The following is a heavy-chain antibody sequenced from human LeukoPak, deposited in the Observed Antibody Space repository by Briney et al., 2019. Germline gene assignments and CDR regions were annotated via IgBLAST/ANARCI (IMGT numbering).Heavy chain of an antibody. CDR2: IYYSGST. CDR3: AREEHSSGWFDP. CDR1: GGSISSYY. V-gene: IGHV4-59*12. Sequence: SETLSLTCTVSGGSISSYYWSWIRQPPGKGLEWIGYIYYSGSTNYNPSLKSRVTISVDTSKNQFSLKLSSVTAADTAVYYCAREEHSSGWFDPWGQETLVTVSS. D-gene: IGHD6-6*01. J-gene: IGHJ5*02.